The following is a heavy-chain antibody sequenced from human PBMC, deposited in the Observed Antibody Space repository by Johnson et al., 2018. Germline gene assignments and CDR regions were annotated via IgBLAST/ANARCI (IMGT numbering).Heavy chain of an antibody. J-gene: IGHJ3*02. V-gene: IGHV4-59*01. CDR1: GDSINTYY. CDR3: AREGPCSLRYFGWYTLDI. D-gene: IGHD3-9*01. CDR2: IYNSGST. Sequence: QVQLQESGPGLVKPSETLSLTCTVSGDSINTYYWSWIRQPPGKGLEWIGYIYNSGSTNYNPSLKSRVTISVDTSKNQFSLGLRLVTTADTAVYYCAREGPCSLRYFGWYTLDIWGQGTMVTVSS.